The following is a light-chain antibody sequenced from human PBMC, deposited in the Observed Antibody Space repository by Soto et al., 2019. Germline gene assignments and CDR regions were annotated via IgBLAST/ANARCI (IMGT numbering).Light chain of an antibody. CDR3: QQYGSSPFT. V-gene: IGKV3-20*01. CDR1: QSVSSKF. J-gene: IGKJ3*01. Sequence: EIVLTQSPGTLSLSPGERATLSCRASQSVSSKFLAWYQQKPGQAPRLLIDGTSIRASGVPERFSGGGSGTDFTLTITRLEPEDFAVYYCQQYGSSPFTFGPGTKVDFK. CDR2: GTS.